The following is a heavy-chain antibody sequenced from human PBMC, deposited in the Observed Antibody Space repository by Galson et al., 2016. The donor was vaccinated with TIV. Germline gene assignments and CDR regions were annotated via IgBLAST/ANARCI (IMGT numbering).Heavy chain of an antibody. J-gene: IGHJ5*02. D-gene: IGHD2-2*01. Sequence: SLRLSCAASGFTFINYAMHWVRQAPGKGLEWVAVISYAGTHQYYADSVEGRFSISRDNSKTTLYLHMDSLRAEDTAVYFCARDPGFTGNIVELPAADLWGQGTLVTVSS. CDR1: GFTFINYA. V-gene: IGHV3-30*04. CDR3: ARDPGFTGNIVELPAADL. CDR2: ISYAGTHQ.